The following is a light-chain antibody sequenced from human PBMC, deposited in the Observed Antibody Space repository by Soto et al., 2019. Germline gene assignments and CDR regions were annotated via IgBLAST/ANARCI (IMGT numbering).Light chain of an antibody. CDR3: QQSYSTPPWT. Sequence: DIQITQSPSSLSASVGDRVTITCRASQSIVTYLNWYLQKPGKAPKLLIYAASNLQSGVPSRFSGSGSGTDFTLTISSLQPEDFATYFCQQSYSTPPWTF. J-gene: IGKJ1*01. CDR2: AAS. V-gene: IGKV1-39*01. CDR1: QSIVTY.